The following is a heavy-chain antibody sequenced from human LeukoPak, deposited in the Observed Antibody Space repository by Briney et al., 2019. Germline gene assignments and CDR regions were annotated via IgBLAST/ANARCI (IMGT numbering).Heavy chain of an antibody. CDR3: ARRGYSYYFDY. Sequence: SQTLSLTCTVSGGSISSGGYYWSWIRQPPGKGLEWIGYIYHSGSTYYNPSLKSRVTISVDTSKNQFSLKLSSVTAADTAVYYCARRGYSYYFDYWGQGTLVTVSS. CDR2: IYHSGST. CDR1: GGSISSGGYY. J-gene: IGHJ4*02. V-gene: IGHV4-30-2*05. D-gene: IGHD5-18*01.